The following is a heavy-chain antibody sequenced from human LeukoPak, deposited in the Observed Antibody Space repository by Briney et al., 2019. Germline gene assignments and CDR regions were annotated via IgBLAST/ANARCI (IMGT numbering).Heavy chain of an antibody. J-gene: IGHJ3*02. CDR1: GFTFSSYS. Sequence: GGSLRLSCAASGFTFSSYSMNWVRQAPGKGLEWVSSISSSSSYLYYADSVKGRFTISRDNAKNSLYLQMNSLRAEDTAVYYCARWGQQLEAFDIWGQGTMVTVSS. CDR2: ISSSSSYL. V-gene: IGHV3-21*01. D-gene: IGHD6-13*01. CDR3: ARWGQQLEAFDI.